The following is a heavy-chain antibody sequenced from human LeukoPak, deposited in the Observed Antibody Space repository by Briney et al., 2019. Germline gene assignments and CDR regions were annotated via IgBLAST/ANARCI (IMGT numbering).Heavy chain of an antibody. CDR1: GGSISSYY. Sequence: TPAETLSLTCTVSGGSISSYYWSWIRQPPGKGLEWIGYIYYSGNTNYNPSLKSRVTISVGTSKNQFPLKLSSGTAADTAVYYCARCIAVAGPFDPWGKGTLVTVSS. V-gene: IGHV4-59*01. CDR2: IYYSGNT. D-gene: IGHD6-19*01. CDR3: ARCIAVAGPFDP. J-gene: IGHJ5*02.